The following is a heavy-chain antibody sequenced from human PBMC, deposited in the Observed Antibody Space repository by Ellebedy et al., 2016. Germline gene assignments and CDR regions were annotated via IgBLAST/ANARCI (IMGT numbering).Heavy chain of an antibody. CDR1: GGSFSGYY. Sequence: SETLSLTXAVYGGSFSGYYWGWVRQPPGKGLEWIGTIYYSGSTYYNPSLKSRVTISVDTSKNQFSLKLSSVTAADTAVYYCARPGDSRGYDYWGQGTLVTVSS. J-gene: IGHJ4*02. D-gene: IGHD3-22*01. CDR2: IYYSGST. CDR3: ARPGDSRGYDY. V-gene: IGHV4-34*01.